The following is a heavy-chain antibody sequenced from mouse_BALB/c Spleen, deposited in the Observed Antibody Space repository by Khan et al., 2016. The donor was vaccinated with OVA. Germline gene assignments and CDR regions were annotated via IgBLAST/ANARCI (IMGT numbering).Heavy chain of an antibody. D-gene: IGHD1-1*02. J-gene: IGHJ2*01. CDR3: SRNMNGYLDY. CDR1: GFSLTNYG. Sequence: QVQLKESGPGLVQPSQSLSITCTVSGFSLTNYGVHWVRQSPGKGLEWLGVIWSSGITDYNATFMSRLSISRHISTSQVFVSMNSLQANETVIYYCSRNMNGYLDYGGQGTTLTGSS. CDR2: IWSSGIT. V-gene: IGHV2-2*02.